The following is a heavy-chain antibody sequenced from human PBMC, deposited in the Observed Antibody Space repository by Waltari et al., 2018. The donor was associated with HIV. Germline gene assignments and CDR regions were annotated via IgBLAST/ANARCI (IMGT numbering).Heavy chain of an antibody. CDR2: ISSNGGSI. D-gene: IGHD3-9*01. CDR1: GFIFSNYA. J-gene: IGHJ5*02. Sequence: QVESGGGLVQPGGSLRLSCSASGFIFSNYAMPWFRQAPGKGLEYGSGISSNGGSIYYADSVKGRFTISRDNSKNTLYLQMSSLRVEDTAVYYCVKDLMVSFDWSWGQGTLVTVSS. V-gene: IGHV3-64D*06. CDR3: VKDLMVSFDWS.